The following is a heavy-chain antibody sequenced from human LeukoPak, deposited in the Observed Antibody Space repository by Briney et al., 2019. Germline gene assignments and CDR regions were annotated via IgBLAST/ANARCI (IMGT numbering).Heavy chain of an antibody. CDR3: ARAYSSSWYWNWFDP. D-gene: IGHD6-13*01. V-gene: IGHV4-38-2*02. J-gene: IGHJ5*02. CDR2: IYHSGST. CDR1: GYSISSGYY. Sequence: SETLSLTCTVSGYSISSGYYWGWIRQPPGKGLEWIGSIYHSGSTYYNPSLKSRVTISVDTSKNQFSLKMSSVTAADTAVYYCARAYSSSWYWNWFDPWGQGTLVTVSS.